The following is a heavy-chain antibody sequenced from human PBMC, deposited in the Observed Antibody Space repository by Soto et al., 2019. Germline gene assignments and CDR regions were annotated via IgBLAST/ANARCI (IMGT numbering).Heavy chain of an antibody. CDR2: VYHSGST. J-gene: IGHJ4*02. V-gene: IGHV4-61*08. Sequence: SETLSLTCTASGASVSSGDYYWSWIRQPPGKGLEYIGYVYHSGSTNYNPSLKGRVIISIDTSRSQFSLEVSSVTAADTAVYYCARESFYDSGGFHGFDYWGQGTLVTSPQ. CDR3: ARESFYDSGGFHGFDY. CDR1: GASVSSGDYY. D-gene: IGHD3-22*01.